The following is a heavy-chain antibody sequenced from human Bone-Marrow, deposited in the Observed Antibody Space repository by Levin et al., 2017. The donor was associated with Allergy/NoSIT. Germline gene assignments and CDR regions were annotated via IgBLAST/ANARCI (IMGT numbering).Heavy chain of an antibody. V-gene: IGHV3-30-3*01. Sequence: PGGSLRLSCVGSGYNFGNYAMHWVRQAPGKGLDWVAVTSHDGGITNYADSVKGRFTVSRDNSKSTLYLQMNGLRSEDTAVYYCARVGYGDYLEYWGQGTLVIVSS. CDR2: TSHDGGIT. J-gene: IGHJ4*02. CDR1: GYNFGNYA. D-gene: IGHD4-17*01. CDR3: ARVGYGDYLEY.